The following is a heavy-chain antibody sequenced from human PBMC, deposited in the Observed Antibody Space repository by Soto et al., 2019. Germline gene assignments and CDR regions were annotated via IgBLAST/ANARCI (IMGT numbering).Heavy chain of an antibody. CDR3: ARGYGGADYYYSSGMDV. Sequence: EVQLVESGGGLVQPGGSLRLSCAASGFTFSSYDMHWVRQATGKGLEWVSAIGTAGDTYYPGSVKGRFTISRENAKNSLYLQMNSLRAGDTAVYYCARGYGGADYYYSSGMDVWGQGTTVTVSS. CDR2: IGTAGDT. V-gene: IGHV3-13*04. CDR1: GFTFSSYD. D-gene: IGHD4-17*01. J-gene: IGHJ6*02.